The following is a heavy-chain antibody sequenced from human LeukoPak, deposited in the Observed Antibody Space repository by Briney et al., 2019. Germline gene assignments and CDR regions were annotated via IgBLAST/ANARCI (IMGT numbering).Heavy chain of an antibody. CDR3: AKPLIASRQDASDI. J-gene: IGHJ3*02. V-gene: IGHV3-23*01. Sequence: GGSLRLSCAASGFTFSNYAMSWVRRAPGKGLEWVSLISGSGGSTYYADSVKGRFTISRDNSKNTLYLQMNSLRAEDTALYYCAKPLIASRQDASDIWGQGTMVTVSS. D-gene: IGHD2-8*01. CDR1: GFTFSNYA. CDR2: ISGSGGST.